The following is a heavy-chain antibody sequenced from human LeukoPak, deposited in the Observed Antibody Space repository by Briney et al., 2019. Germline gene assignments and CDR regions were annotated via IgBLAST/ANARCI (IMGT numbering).Heavy chain of an antibody. CDR1: GFTFSNYW. V-gene: IGHV3-74*01. J-gene: IGHJ6*02. CDR2: ISTDGKST. D-gene: IGHD2-2*01. CDR3: VRDYQFIQEV. Sequence: GGSLRLSCVASGFTFSNYWMLWVREAPGKGLMWVSLISTDGKSTRYAESVKGRFTISRDNAKNALYLQMDILRVEDTALYFCVRDYQFIQEVWGQGTTVTVSS.